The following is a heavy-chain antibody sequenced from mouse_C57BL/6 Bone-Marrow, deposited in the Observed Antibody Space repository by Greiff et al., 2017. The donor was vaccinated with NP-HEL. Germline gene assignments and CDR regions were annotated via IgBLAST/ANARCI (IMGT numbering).Heavy chain of an antibody. CDR3: ARDDWDRYFDV. CDR1: GFTFSDFY. J-gene: IGHJ1*03. Sequence: DVKLVESGGGLVQSGRSLRLSCATSGFTFSDFYMEWVRQAPGKGLEWIAASRNKANDYTTEYSASVKGRFIVSRDTSQSILYLQMNALRAEDTAIYYCARDDWDRYFDVWGTGTTVTVSS. CDR2: SRNKANDYTT. V-gene: IGHV7-1*01. D-gene: IGHD4-1*01.